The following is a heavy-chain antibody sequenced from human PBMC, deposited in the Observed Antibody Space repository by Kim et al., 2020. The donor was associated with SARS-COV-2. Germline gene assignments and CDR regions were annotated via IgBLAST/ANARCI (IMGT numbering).Heavy chain of an antibody. D-gene: IGHD5-12*01. CDR1: GFTFSSYA. Sequence: GGSLRLSCAASGFTFSSYAMSWVRQAPGKGLEWVSAISGSGGSTYYADSVKGRFTISRDNSKNTLYLQMNSLRAEDTAVYYCAKDRGLRDGYNYDHFDYWGQGTLVTVSS. V-gene: IGHV3-23*01. J-gene: IGHJ4*02. CDR3: AKDRGLRDGYNYDHFDY. CDR2: ISGSGGST.